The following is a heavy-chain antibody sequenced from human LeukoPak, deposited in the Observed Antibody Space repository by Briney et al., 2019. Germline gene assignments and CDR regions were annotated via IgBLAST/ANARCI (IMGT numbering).Heavy chain of an antibody. CDR3: ARGYVYFDY. CDR1: GFTFSSYS. CDR2: ISSSSSYI. V-gene: IGHV3-21*01. Sequence: PGGSVRLSCAASGFTFSSYSMNWLRQAPGQGLEGVSYISSSSSYIYYADSVKGRFTISRDNAKNSLYLQMNSLRAEDTAVYYRARGYVYFDYWGEATLLTVPS. D-gene: IGHD1-14*01. J-gene: IGHJ4*02.